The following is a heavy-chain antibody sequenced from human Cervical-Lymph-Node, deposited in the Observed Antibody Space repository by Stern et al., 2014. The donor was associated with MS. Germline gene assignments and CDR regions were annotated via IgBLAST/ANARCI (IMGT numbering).Heavy chain of an antibody. CDR1: GDSLNRYY. CDR3: VSNCGYTDCYPYYAMDV. D-gene: IGHD3-22*01. V-gene: IGHV4-59*01. J-gene: IGHJ6*02. CDR2: VYNSGSS. Sequence: VKLEESGPGLVRPSETLSLTCTISGDSLNRYYWGWIRQPPGKGLEWIGYVYNSGSSFYNPTLKSRLTISPDMANNQFSLKLTSVTAADTAVYYCVSNCGYTDCYPYYAMDVWGQGTTVTVSS.